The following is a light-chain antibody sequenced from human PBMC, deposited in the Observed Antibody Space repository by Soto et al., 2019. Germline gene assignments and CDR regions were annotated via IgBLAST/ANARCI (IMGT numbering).Light chain of an antibody. CDR1: QSVNKH. CDR3: QQRSNWPPIT. Sequence: EIVMTQSPATLSMSPGERATLSCRASQSVNKHLAWYQQKPGRAPRLLIYGASNRATGIPARFSGSGSGTDFTLTISSLEPEDFAVYYCQQRSNWPPITFGQGTRLEIK. J-gene: IGKJ5*01. V-gene: IGKV3-11*01. CDR2: GAS.